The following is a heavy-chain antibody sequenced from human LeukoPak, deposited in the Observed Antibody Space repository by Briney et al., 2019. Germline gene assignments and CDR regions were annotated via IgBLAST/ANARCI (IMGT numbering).Heavy chain of an antibody. D-gene: IGHD1-26*01. CDR2: INHSGST. J-gene: IGHJ4*02. CDR3: ARGGGSYGYYFDY. CDR1: GGXXXGYX. V-gene: IGHV4-34*01. Sequence: GGXXXGYXXSWIRQPPGKGLEWIGEINHSGSTNYNPSLKSRVTISVDTSKNQFSLKLSSVTAADTAVYYCARGGGSYGYYFDYWGQGTLVTVSS.